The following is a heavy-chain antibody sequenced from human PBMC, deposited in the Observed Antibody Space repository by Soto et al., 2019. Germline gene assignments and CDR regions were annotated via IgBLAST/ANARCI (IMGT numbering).Heavy chain of an antibody. D-gene: IGHD3-9*01. CDR1: GDSISTYY. J-gene: IGHJ4*01. V-gene: IGHV4-59*01. CDR2: VSDGGIS. Sequence: QVLLQESGPGLVRPSETLSLTCFVSGDSISTYYWSWIRQPPGKGLEWLGYVSDGGISNQNPSLNMRIALSMDDSMNQISPELTSVTAADPAVYYCARTRVIFDFGNRRPDFDDWGQGRLVTVSS. CDR3: ARTRVIFDFGNRRPDFDD.